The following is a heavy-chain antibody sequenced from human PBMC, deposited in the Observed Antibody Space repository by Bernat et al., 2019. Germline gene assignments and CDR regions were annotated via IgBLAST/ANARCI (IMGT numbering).Heavy chain of an antibody. V-gene: IGHV3-15*07. CDR2: IKSKTDGGTT. J-gene: IGHJ4*02. CDR1: GVTFSNAW. Sequence: EVQGGEGGGGGGKPGGSLRLSWEGGGVTFSNAWMNWVRQAPGKGLEWVGRIKSKTDGGTTDYAAPVKGRFTISRDDSKNTLYLQMNSLKTEDTAVYYCTTGPSRCSGGSCYRDYWGQGTLVTVSS. D-gene: IGHD2-15*01. CDR3: TTGPSRCSGGSCYRDY.